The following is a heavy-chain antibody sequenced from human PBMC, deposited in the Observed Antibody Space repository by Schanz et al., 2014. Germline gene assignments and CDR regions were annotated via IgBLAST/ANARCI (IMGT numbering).Heavy chain of an antibody. V-gene: IGHV3-64*04. J-gene: IGHJ4*02. CDR2: ISHDGYST. D-gene: IGHD6-13*01. Sequence: ESGGGLVQPGGSLRLSCSASGFTFSIYAMHWVRQAPGKGLEYVSAISHDGYSTYYADSVKGRFTISRDNSKNSLNLQMNSLRAEDTAVYYCARDGEAAAGCDYWGQGTLVTVSS. CDR1: GFTFSIYA. CDR3: ARDGEAAAGCDY.